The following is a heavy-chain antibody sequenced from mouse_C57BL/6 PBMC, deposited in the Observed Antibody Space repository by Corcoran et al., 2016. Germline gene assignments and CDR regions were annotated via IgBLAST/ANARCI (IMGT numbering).Heavy chain of an antibody. Sequence: QIQLVQSGPELKKPGETVKISCKASGYTFTTYGMSWVKQAPGKGLKWMGWINTYSGVPTYADDFKGRFAFSLETSASTAYLQINNLKNEDTATYFCARENNYGSSPYCFDYWGQGTTLTVSS. J-gene: IGHJ2*01. D-gene: IGHD1-1*01. CDR1: GYTFTTYG. V-gene: IGHV9-3*01. CDR2: INTYSGVP. CDR3: ARENNYGSSPYCFDY.